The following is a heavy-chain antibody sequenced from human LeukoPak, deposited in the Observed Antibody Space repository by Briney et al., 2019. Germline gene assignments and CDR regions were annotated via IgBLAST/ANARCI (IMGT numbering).Heavy chain of an antibody. V-gene: IGHV3-48*01. Sequence: PGGSLRLSCAASGFTLSSYSMNWVRQAPRKGLEWVSYISSSSSTIYYADSVKGRFTISRDNAKNSLYLQMNSLRAEDTAVYYCARDPGPATFDPWGQGTLVTVSS. CDR1: GFTLSSYS. CDR3: ARDPGPATFDP. D-gene: IGHD2-2*01. J-gene: IGHJ5*02. CDR2: ISSSSSTI.